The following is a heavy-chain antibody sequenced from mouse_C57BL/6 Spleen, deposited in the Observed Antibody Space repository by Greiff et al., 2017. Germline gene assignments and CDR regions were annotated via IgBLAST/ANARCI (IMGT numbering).Heavy chain of an antibody. CDR1: GYTFTDYN. D-gene: IGHD1-1*01. V-gene: IGHV1-18*01. J-gene: IGHJ3*01. CDR3: ARSGQYYGSSYGGFAD. CDR2: INPNNGGT. Sequence: VQLQQSGPELVKPGASVKIPCKASGYTFTDYNMDWVKQSHGKSLEWIGDINPNNGGTIYNQKFKGKATLTVDKSSSTAYMELRSLTSEDTAVYYCARSGQYYGSSYGGFADWGEGTLVTVSA.